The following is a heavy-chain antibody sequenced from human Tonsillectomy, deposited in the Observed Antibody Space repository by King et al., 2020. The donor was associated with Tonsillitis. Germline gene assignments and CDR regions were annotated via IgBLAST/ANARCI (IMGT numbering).Heavy chain of an antibody. Sequence: QLVQSGGGLVKPGGSLRLSCAASGFTFSSYSMNWVRQAPGKGLEWVSSISSSSSYIYYADSVKGRFTISRDNAKNSLYLQMNSLRAEDTAVYYWAREATEVRDAFDFWGQGTMVTVSS. V-gene: IGHV3-21*01. CDR1: GFTFSSYS. CDR2: ISSSSSYI. J-gene: IGHJ3*01. D-gene: IGHD5-12*01. CDR3: AREATEVRDAFDF.